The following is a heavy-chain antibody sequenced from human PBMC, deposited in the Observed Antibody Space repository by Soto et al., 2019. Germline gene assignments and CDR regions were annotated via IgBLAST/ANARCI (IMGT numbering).Heavy chain of an antibody. CDR1: GGYISGGYYS. CDR3: ARELEGGVFDI. V-gene: IGHV4-30-4*01. Sequence: SETLSLTCAVSGGYISGGYYSWTWIRQPPGKGPEWMGYLSYTGSTYYNPSLRNRATISVDESSNLLSLRLSSVTAADTAVYYCARELEGGVFDIWGRGTLVTVSS. D-gene: IGHD2-8*02. CDR2: LSYTGST. J-gene: IGHJ3*02.